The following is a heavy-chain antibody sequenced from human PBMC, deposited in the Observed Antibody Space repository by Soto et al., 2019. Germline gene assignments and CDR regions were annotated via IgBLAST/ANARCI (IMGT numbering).Heavy chain of an antibody. CDR1: GFTVSSNY. D-gene: IGHD3-22*01. CDR3: ARFGANYYDSSGYYSGPFFDY. V-gene: IGHV3-53*01. CDR2: IYSGGST. J-gene: IGHJ4*02. Sequence: GGSLRLSCAASGFTVSSNYMSWVRQAPGKGPEWVSVIYSGGSTYYADSVKGRFTISRDNSKNTLYLQMNSLRAEDTAVYYCARFGANYYDSSGYYSGPFFDYWGQGTLVTVSS.